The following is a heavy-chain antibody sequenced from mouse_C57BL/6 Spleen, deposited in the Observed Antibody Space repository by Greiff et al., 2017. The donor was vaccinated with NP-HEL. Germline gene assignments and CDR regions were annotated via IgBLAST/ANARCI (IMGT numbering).Heavy chain of an antibody. J-gene: IGHJ4*01. D-gene: IGHD1-1*01. CDR2: IDPEDGDT. Sequence: EVQLQQSGAELVKPGASVKLSCTASGFNFKDYYMHWVKQRPEQGLEWIGRIDPEDGDTKYAPKFQGKATITADTSSNTAYLQLSSLTSEDTAVYYCARDGSSYYYAMDYWGQGTSVTVAS. V-gene: IGHV14-2*01. CDR3: ARDGSSYYYAMDY. CDR1: GFNFKDYY.